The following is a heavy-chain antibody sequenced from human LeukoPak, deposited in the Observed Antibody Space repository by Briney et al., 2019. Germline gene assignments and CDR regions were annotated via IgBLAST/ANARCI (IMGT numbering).Heavy chain of an antibody. V-gene: IGHV3-48*03. CDR1: GFTFSSYE. CDR3: ARDRDDFWSGFKYYYYYMDV. J-gene: IGHJ6*03. D-gene: IGHD3-3*01. Sequence: GGSLRLSCAASGFTFSSYEMNWVRQAPGKGLEWVSYISSSGSDIYYADSVKGRFTISRDNSKNTLYLQMNSLRAEDTAVYYCARDRDDFWSGFKYYYYYMDVWGKGTTVTVSS. CDR2: ISSSGSDI.